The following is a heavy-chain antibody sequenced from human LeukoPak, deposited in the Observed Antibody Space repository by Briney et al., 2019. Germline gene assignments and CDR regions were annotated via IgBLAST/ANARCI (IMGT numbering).Heavy chain of an antibody. D-gene: IGHD2-15*01. J-gene: IGHJ6*03. V-gene: IGHV3-7*01. CDR3: ARGGFGYYYYYMDV. CDR1: GFTFSSYW. CDR2: IKQDGSEK. Sequence: PGGSLRLSCAASGFTFSSYWMSWVRQAPGKGREWVANIKQDGSEKYYVDSVKGRFTISRDNAKNSLYLHMNSLRAEDTAVYYCARGGFGYYYYYMDVWGTGTTVTVSS.